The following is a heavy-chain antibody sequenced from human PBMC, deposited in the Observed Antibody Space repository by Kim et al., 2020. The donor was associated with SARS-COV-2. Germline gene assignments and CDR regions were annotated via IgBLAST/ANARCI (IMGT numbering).Heavy chain of an antibody. CDR2: IKQDGSEK. CDR3: ARDQRETAYSSGWYNYYYYMDV. Sequence: GGSLRLSCAASGFTFSTYWMSWVRQAPGKGLEWVANIKQDGSEKYYVDSMKGRFTISRDNAKNSLYLQMNSLRAEDTAVYYCARDQRETAYSSGWYNYYYYMDVWGKGTTVTVSS. D-gene: IGHD6-19*01. CDR1: GFTFSTYW. J-gene: IGHJ6*03. V-gene: IGHV3-7*01.